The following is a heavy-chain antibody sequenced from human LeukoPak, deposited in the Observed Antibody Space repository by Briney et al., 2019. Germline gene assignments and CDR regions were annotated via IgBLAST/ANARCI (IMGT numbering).Heavy chain of an antibody. Sequence: GGSLRLSCKASGFTFTTYAMSWVRQAPGKGLEWVSASSGSDGRTYYADSVKGRFTISRDTFKNMLYLQMNSLRAEDTAVYYCARNYYYDSSGWAFDIWGQGTMVTVSS. CDR2: SSGSDGRT. CDR1: GFTFTTYA. CDR3: ARNYYYDSSGWAFDI. V-gene: IGHV3-23*01. D-gene: IGHD3-22*01. J-gene: IGHJ3*02.